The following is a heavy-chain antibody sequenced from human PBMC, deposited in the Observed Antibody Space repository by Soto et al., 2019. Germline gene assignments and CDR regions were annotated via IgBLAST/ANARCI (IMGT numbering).Heavy chain of an antibody. D-gene: IGHD6-6*01. J-gene: IGHJ6*02. CDR3: AKVIRADSTSYNFYYYSGLDV. CDR2: ISNNGINK. V-gene: IGHV3-30*18. CDR1: GFTCRAYG. Sequence: PGWALRLSCAAAGFTCRAYGMHWVRQAPGKGLEWLAVISNNGINKYCADSVKGRFTISRDNSRDTLFLQMNSLRGEDKAIYYCAKVIRADSTSYNFYYYSGLDVWGQGTTVTGSS.